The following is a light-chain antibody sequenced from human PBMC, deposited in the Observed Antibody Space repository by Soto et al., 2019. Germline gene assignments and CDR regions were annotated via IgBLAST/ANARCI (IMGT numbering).Light chain of an antibody. CDR2: EGS. J-gene: IGLJ2*01. CDR3: CSYAGSTDVV. CDR1: SSDVGSYNL. Sequence: QSALTQPASVSGSPGQSITISCTGTSSDVGSYNLVSWYQQHPGKAPKLMIYEGSKRPSGVSNRFSGSKSGNTASLTISGLQAEDEADYYCCSYAGSTDVVFGGGTKVTVX. V-gene: IGLV2-23*01.